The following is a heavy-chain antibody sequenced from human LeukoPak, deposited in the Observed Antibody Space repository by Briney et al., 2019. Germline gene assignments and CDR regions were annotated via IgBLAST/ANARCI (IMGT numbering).Heavy chain of an antibody. CDR1: GSTFSSYG. Sequence: GGSLRLSCAASGSTFSSYGNHWVRKAPGKGLEWVAVLCYDGSNKYYADSVKGRFTISRDNSKNTLYLQMNSLRAEDTAVYYCARDAPRNYDILTGYPTHAFDIWGQGTMVTVSS. D-gene: IGHD3-9*01. CDR2: LCYDGSNK. CDR3: ARDAPRNYDILTGYPTHAFDI. J-gene: IGHJ3*02. V-gene: IGHV3-33*01.